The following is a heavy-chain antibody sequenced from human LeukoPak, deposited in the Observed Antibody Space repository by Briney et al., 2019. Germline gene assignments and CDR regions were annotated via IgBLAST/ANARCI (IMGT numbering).Heavy chain of an antibody. Sequence: GGSLRLSCAASGFTFSSYSMNWVRQAPGKGLEWVSSISSSSSYIYYADSVKGRFTISRDNAKNSLYLQMNSLRAEDTAVYYCARGRDGVVVAATTTKNYYYYGMDVWGQGTTVTVSS. J-gene: IGHJ6*02. D-gene: IGHD2-15*01. CDR3: ARGRDGVVVAATTTKNYYYYGMDV. CDR1: GFTFSSYS. CDR2: ISSSSSYI. V-gene: IGHV3-21*01.